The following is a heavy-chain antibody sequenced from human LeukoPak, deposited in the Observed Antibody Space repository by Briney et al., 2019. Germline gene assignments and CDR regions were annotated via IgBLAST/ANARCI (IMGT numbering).Heavy chain of an antibody. D-gene: IGHD5-18*01. CDR1: GLTFSTYA. Sequence: GGSLRLSCVASGLTFSTYAMSWVRQAPGKGLEWVSGISGSGGSTPYANSVKGRFTISRDNSKNTLYLQMNSLRAEDTAVYYCAKDLEDTAMIRRPFEIWGQGTMVTVSS. V-gene: IGHV3-23*01. J-gene: IGHJ3*02. CDR3: AKDLEDTAMIRRPFEI. CDR2: ISGSGGST.